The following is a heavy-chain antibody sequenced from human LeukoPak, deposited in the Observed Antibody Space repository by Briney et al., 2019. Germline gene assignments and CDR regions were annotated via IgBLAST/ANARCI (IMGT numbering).Heavy chain of an antibody. CDR2: INHSGST. CDR3: ASRRYGGNGLDY. D-gene: IGHD4-23*01. V-gene: IGHV4-34*01. CDR1: GGSFSGYY. J-gene: IGHJ4*02. Sequence: PSETLSLTCAVYGGSFSGYYWSWIRQPPGKGLEWIGEINHSGSTNYNPSLRSRVTISVDTSKNQFSLKLSSVTAADTAVYYCASRRYGGNGLDYWGQGTLVTVSS.